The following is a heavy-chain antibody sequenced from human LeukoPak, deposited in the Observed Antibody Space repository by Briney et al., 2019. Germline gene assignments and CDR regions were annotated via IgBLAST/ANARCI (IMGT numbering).Heavy chain of an antibody. V-gene: IGHV1-69*05. Sequence: ASVKVSCKASGGTFSSYAISWVRQAPGQGLEWMGGIIPIFGTANYAQKFQGRVTMTRDTSTSTVYMELSSLRSEDTAVYYCARIMTTVTTVDYWGQGTLVTVSS. CDR3: ARIMTTVTTVDY. J-gene: IGHJ4*02. D-gene: IGHD4-17*01. CDR2: IIPIFGTA. CDR1: GGTFSSYA.